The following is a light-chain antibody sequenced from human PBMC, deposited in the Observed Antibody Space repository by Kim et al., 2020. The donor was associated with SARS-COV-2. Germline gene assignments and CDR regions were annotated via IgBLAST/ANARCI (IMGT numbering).Light chain of an antibody. CDR3: LQHNTYPFT. CDR1: QDLRND. V-gene: IGKV1-17*01. CDR2: GAS. Sequence: ASGGDRVTITCRSSQDLRNDLGWYQQNPGGAPKRLIYGASSLQSGVPSRFSGSGSGTEFTLTISSLQPEDFATYFCLQHNTYPFTFGQGTRLEIK. J-gene: IGKJ5*01.